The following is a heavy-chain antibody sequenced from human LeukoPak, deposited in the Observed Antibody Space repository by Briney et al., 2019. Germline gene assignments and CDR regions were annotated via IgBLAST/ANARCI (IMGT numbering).Heavy chain of an antibody. CDR1: GFLFSIYG. D-gene: IGHD2-2*01. CDR3: AKLGCSSTRCYINY. CDR2: ITSDGSGQ. Sequence: GGPLRLLCAASGFLFSIYGMRWVRHAPGKGLVCVAVITSDGSGQYYADSVKGRFTVSRDNAKNTLYLQMNSLRVEDTAVYYCAKLGCSSTRCYINYWGQGTLVTVSS. J-gene: IGHJ4*02. V-gene: IGHV3-30*18.